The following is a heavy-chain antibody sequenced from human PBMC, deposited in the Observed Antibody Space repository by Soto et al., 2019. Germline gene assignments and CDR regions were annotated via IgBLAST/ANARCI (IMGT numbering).Heavy chain of an antibody. Sequence: SETLSLTCAVYGGSFSGYYWSWIRQPPGKGLEWIGEINHSGSTNYNPSLKSRVTISVDTSKNQFSLKLSSVTAADTAVYYCARGWIQWGIAAAGIFDYWGQGTLVTVSS. V-gene: IGHV4-34*01. CDR3: ARGWIQWGIAAAGIFDY. CDR1: GGSFSGYY. D-gene: IGHD6-13*01. J-gene: IGHJ4*02. CDR2: INHSGST.